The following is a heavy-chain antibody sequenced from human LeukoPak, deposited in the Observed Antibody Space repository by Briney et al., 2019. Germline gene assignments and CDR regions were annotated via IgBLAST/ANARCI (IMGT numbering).Heavy chain of an antibody. J-gene: IGHJ3*02. CDR1: GGSFSGYY. Sequence: SETLSLTCAVYGGSFSGYYWSWIRQPPGKGLEWIGEINHSGSTNYNPSLKGRVTISVDTSKNQFSLKLSSVTAADTAVYYCARILSSGYYYNAFDIWGQGTMVIVSS. CDR3: ARILSSGYYYNAFDI. CDR2: INHSGST. D-gene: IGHD3-22*01. V-gene: IGHV4-34*01.